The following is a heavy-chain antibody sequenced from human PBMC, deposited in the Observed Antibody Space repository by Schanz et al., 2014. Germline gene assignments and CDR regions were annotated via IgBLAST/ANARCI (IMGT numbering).Heavy chain of an antibody. CDR3: TRDVRLDRRGNWFDP. Sequence: DVHLLESGGGLVQPGGSLRLSCAASGFTFSNYWMHWVRQAPGKGLVWVSRINGDGSRTAYADSVKGRFTISRDNAKNTLYLQMNSLRAEDTAVYYCTRDVRLDRRGNWFDPWGQGTLVTVSS. V-gene: IGHV3-74*01. J-gene: IGHJ5*02. D-gene: IGHD1-1*01. CDR1: GFTFSNYW. CDR2: INGDGSRT.